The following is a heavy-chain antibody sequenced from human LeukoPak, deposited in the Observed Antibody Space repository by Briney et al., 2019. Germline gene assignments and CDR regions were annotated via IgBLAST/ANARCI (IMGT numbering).Heavy chain of an antibody. V-gene: IGHV5-51*01. CDR1: GYSFTSYW. CDR2: IYPRDSDT. D-gene: IGHD3-22*01. Sequence: GESLKISGKGSGYSFTSYWSGWVRQMPGKGLVWMGIIYPRDSDTRYSPSFQGQVTISADKSISTAYLQWSSLKASDTAMYYCASPSYYYDSSGYLPDVWGKGTTVTVSS. J-gene: IGHJ6*04. CDR3: ASPSYYYDSSGYLPDV.